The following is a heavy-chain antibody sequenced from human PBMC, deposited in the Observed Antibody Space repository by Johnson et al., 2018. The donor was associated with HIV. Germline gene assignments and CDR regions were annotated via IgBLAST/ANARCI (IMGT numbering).Heavy chain of an antibody. V-gene: IGHV3-9*01. CDR2: ISWHSESM. D-gene: IGHD2-8*02. J-gene: IGHJ3*02. CDR1: GFTFDDYA. Sequence: QLVESGGGLVQPGGSLRLSCAASGFTFDDYAMHWVRQAPGKGLEWVSGISWHSESMAYADSVKGRFTISRDNAKNSLYLQMNSLRAEDTALYYCAVLDAFDIWGQGTMVTVSS. CDR3: AVLDAFDI.